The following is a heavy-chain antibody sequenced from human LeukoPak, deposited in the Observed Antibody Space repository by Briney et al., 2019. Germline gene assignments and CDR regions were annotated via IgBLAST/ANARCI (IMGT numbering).Heavy chain of an antibody. CDR3: AKVSSPYDILTGYYNLDAFDI. D-gene: IGHD3-9*01. V-gene: IGHV3-23*01. Sequence: AGKLSFYCAASGFTFSSYAMSRVRPAPGNGLEGVLAPSGSGGSTYYADYVKGRFTISRDNSKNTLYLQMNSLRAEDTAVYYCAKVSSPYDILTGYYNLDAFDIWGQGTMVTVSS. J-gene: IGHJ3*02. CDR1: GFTFSSYA. CDR2: PSGSGGST.